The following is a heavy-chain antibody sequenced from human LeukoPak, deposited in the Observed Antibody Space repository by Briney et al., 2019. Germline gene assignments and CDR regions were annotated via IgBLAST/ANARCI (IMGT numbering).Heavy chain of an antibody. CDR1: GGSISSYY. D-gene: IGHD3-10*01. CDR2: IYYSGST. V-gene: IGHV4-59*01. CDR3: ARGGYGSGFLFKV. J-gene: IGHJ6*04. Sequence: SETLSLTCTVSGGSISSYYWSWIRQPPGKGLEWIGYIYYSGSTNYNPSLKSRVTISVDTSKNQFSLKLSSVTAADTAVYYCARGGYGSGFLFKVWGKGTTVTISS.